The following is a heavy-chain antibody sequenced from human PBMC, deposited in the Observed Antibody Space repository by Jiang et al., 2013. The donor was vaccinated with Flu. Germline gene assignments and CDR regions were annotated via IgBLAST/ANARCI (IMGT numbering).Heavy chain of an antibody. J-gene: IGHJ6*02. V-gene: IGHV3-21*01. Sequence: GGGLVTPGGSLRLSCEASGFNFNTYTMNWVRQAPGKGLEWVSSISITSKYIYYGDSVRGRFTISRDNARNLLFLQMDGLRAEDTAVYYCAREKPDRTYVHSYGMDVWGQGTTVTVSS. CDR1: GFNFNTYT. D-gene: IGHD3-16*01. CDR2: ISITSKYI. CDR3: AREKPDRTYVHSYGMDV.